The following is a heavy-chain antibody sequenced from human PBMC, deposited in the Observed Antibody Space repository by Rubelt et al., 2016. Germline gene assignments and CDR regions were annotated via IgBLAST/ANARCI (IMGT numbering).Heavy chain of an antibody. Sequence: QVQLVQSGAEVKKPGSSVKVSCRASGGTFRSYAISWVRQAPGQGLEWMGGSIPIFGTANYAQKCQGRVTINADESTSTSYLGLSSLRSEDTAVYYCARRQQLGPFDYWGQGTLVTVSS. CDR2: SIPIFGTA. CDR3: ARRQQLGPFDY. CDR1: GGTFRSYA. D-gene: IGHD6-13*01. J-gene: IGHJ4*02. V-gene: IGHV1-69*01.